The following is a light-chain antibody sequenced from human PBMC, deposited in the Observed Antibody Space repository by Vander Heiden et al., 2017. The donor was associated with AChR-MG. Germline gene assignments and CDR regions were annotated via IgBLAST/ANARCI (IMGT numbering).Light chain of an antibody. V-gene: IGKV1-5*03. J-gene: IGKJ4*01. CDR2: QAS. Sequence: DIQMTQSPSTLSASVGDRVTITCRASQNVGNWLAWFQQKPGKAPNLLISQASTLESGVPSRFGGSGAGTEFTLTISSLQPDDLASYYCQREKSYPLTFGGRTKVELK. CDR1: QNVGNW. CDR3: QREKSYPLT.